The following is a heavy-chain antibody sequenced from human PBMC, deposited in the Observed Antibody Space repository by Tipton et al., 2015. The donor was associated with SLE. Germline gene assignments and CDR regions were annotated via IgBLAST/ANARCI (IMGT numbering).Heavy chain of an antibody. Sequence: SSSSYYWGWIRQPPGKGLEWVSAISGSGGSTYYADSVKGRFTISRDNSMNTLYLQMNSLRAEDTAVYYCAKGGYSGYPSWGQGTLVTVSS. CDR1: SSSSYY. CDR3: AKGGYSGYPS. D-gene: IGHD5-12*01. J-gene: IGHJ5*02. V-gene: IGHV3-23*01. CDR2: ISGSGGST.